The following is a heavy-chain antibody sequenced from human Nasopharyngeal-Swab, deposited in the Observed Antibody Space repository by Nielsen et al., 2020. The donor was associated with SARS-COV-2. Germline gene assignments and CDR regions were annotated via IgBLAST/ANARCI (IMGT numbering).Heavy chain of an antibody. J-gene: IGHJ3*02. CDR3: VTDLADSKSWYTSFDI. CDR1: GSTFSNPW. CDR2: IKSKTDGGTT. D-gene: IGHD6-13*01. Sequence: GESLKISCVASGSTFSNPWMTWVRQAPGEGLEWVGRIKSKTDGGTTDYAAPVKGRFTISGDDSKNTLYPQMNSLKTEDTAVYYCVTDLADSKSWYTSFDIWGQGTVVTVSS. V-gene: IGHV3-15*01.